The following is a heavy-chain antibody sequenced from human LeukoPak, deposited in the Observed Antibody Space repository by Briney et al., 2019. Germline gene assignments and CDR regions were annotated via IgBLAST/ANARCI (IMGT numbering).Heavy chain of an antibody. V-gene: IGHV4-61*01. CDR2: INHSGST. D-gene: IGHD6-6*01. CDR3: ARTGIAARLKPLWYFDL. CDR1: GGSVSSGSYY. J-gene: IGHJ2*01. Sequence: PSETLSLTCTVSGGSVSSGSYYWSWIRKPAGKGLEWIGEINHSGSTNYNPSLKSRVTISVDTSKNQFSLKLSSVTAADTAVYYCARTGIAARLKPLWYFDLWGRGTLVTVSS.